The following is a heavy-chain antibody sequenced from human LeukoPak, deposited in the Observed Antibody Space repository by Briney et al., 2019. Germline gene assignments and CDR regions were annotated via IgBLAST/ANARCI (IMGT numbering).Heavy chain of an antibody. CDR3: ARGLWTGYSSSWYQNDQRDY. CDR1: GYTFTSYG. J-gene: IGHJ4*02. D-gene: IGHD6-13*01. CDR2: IIPIFGTA. V-gene: IGHV1-18*01. Sequence: PSVKVSCKASGYTFTSYGISWVRQAPGQGLEWMGGIIPIFGTANYAQKLQGRVTMTTDTSTSTAYMELRSLRSDDTAVYYCARGLWTGYSSSWYQNDQRDYWGQGTLVTVSS.